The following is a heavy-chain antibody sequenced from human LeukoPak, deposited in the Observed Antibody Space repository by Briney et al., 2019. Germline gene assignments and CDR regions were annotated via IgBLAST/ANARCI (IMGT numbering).Heavy chain of an antibody. CDR3: ATSSDVFRYFDWLSPSGYYYYGMDV. CDR1: GGSISSYY. D-gene: IGHD3-9*01. CDR2: IYYSGST. Sequence: SETLSLTCTVSGGSISSYYWSWIRQPPGKGLEWIGYIYYSGSTNYNPSLKSRVTISVDTSKNQFSLKLSSVTAADTAVYSCATSSDVFRYFDWLSPSGYYYYGMDVWGQGTTVTVSS. J-gene: IGHJ6*02. V-gene: IGHV4-59*01.